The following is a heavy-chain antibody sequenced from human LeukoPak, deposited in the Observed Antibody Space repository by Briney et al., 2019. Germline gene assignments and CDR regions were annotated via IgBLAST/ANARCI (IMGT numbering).Heavy chain of an antibody. V-gene: IGHV3-74*01. CDR3: ARGDVVPAAPTGY. J-gene: IGHJ4*02. CDR1: GFTFSSYW. CDR2: INTDGSST. D-gene: IGHD2-2*01. Sequence: GGSLRLSCAASGFTFSSYWMHWVRQAPGKGLAWVSRINTDGSSTSYADSVKGRFTISRDNAKNTLYLQMNSLRAEDTAVYYCARGDVVPAAPTGYWGQGTLVTVSS.